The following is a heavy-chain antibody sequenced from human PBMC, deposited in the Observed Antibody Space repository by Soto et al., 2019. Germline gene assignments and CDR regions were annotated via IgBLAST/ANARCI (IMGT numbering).Heavy chain of an antibody. CDR1: GGSFSGYY. CDR3: AIREIKYTSRSSPRRVAASFVDY. CDR2: INHSGST. Sequence: SETLSLTCAVYGGSFSGYYWSWIRQPPGKGLEWIGEINHSGSTNYNPSLKSRVTISVDTSKNQFSLKLSSVTAADTAVYYRAIREIKYTSRSSPRRVAASFVDYWGQGTLVTVSS. J-gene: IGHJ4*02. D-gene: IGHD2-15*01. V-gene: IGHV4-34*01.